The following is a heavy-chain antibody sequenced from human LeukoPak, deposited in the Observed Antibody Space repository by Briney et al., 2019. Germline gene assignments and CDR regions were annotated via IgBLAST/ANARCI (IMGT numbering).Heavy chain of an antibody. V-gene: IGHV4-39*07. CDR2: VYYSGNT. Sequence: SETLSLTCTVSGGSISSSNYYWGWIRQPPGKGLECIGSVYYSGNTYYNPSLKSRVTISVDTSKNQFSLKLSSVTAADTAVYYCARDRLQLQSWGQGTLVTVSS. D-gene: IGHD5-24*01. CDR1: GGSISSSNYY. J-gene: IGHJ5*02. CDR3: ARDRLQLQS.